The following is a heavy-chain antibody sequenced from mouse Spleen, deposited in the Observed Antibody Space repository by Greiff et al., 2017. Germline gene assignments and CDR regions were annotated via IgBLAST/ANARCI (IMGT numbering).Heavy chain of an antibody. Sequence: DVMLVESGGGLVQPGGSLRLSCATSGFTFTDYYMSWVRQPPGKALEWLGFIRNKANGYTTEYSASVKGRFTISRDNSQSILYLQMNTLRAEDSATYYCARGDYGYWYFDVWGAGTTVTVSS. CDR2: IRNKANGYTT. J-gene: IGHJ1*01. CDR3: ARGDYGYWYFDV. D-gene: IGHD1-1*02. CDR1: GFTFTDYY. V-gene: IGHV7-3*02.